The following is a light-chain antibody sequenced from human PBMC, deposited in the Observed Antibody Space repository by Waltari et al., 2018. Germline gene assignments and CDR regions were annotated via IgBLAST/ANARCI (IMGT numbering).Light chain of an antibody. V-gene: IGLV2-14*01. CDR2: EVS. Sequence: QSALTQPASVSGSPGQSITISCTGTSSDVGGYNYVSWYQQHPVKAPKLMIYEVSNRPSGVSILFSGSMSGNTASLTISGLQAEDESDYYCSSYTCSSTWVFGGGTKLTVL. J-gene: IGLJ3*02. CDR3: SSYTCSSTWV. CDR1: SSDVGGYNY.